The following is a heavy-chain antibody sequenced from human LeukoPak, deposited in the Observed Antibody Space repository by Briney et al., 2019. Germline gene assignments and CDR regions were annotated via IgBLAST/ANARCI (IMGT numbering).Heavy chain of an antibody. Sequence: SETLSLTCTVSGGSISSYYWSWIRQPPGKGPEWIGYIYYSGSTNYNPSLKSRVTISVDTSKNQFSLKLSSATAADTAVYYCAKRSGHKRDNYFDYWGQGTLVTVSS. CDR3: AKRSGHKRDNYFDY. D-gene: IGHD3-3*01. V-gene: IGHV4-59*01. J-gene: IGHJ4*02. CDR2: IYYSGST. CDR1: GGSISSYY.